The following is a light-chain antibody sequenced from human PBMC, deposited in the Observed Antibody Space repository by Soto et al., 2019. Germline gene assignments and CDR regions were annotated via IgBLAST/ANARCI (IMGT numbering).Light chain of an antibody. CDR1: SSDVGSYNL. CDR3: SSYAGSSTYV. Sequence: QSVLTQPASVSGSPGQSITISCTGTSSDVGSYNLVSWYQQHPDKPPKLIIYEGSKRPSGVSNRFSGSKSGNTASLTISGLQAEDETDYYCSSYAGSSTYVFGSGTKVTVL. CDR2: EGS. J-gene: IGLJ1*01. V-gene: IGLV2-23*01.